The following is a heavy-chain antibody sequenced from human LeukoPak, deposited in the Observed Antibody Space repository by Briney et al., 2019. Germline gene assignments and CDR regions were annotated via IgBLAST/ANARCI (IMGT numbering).Heavy chain of an antibody. CDR1: GYSISSGYY. Sequence: SETLSLTCTVSGYSISSGYYWGWIRQPPGKGLEWIGSIYHSGSTYYNPSLKSRVTISVDTSKNQFSLKLSSVTAADTAVYYCAREGRRGNRAFDIWGQGTMVTVSS. CDR3: AREGRRGNRAFDI. D-gene: IGHD1-14*01. V-gene: IGHV4-38-2*02. CDR2: IYHSGST. J-gene: IGHJ3*02.